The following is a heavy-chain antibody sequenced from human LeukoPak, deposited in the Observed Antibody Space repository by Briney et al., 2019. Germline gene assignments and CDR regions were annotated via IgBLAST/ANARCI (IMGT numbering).Heavy chain of an antibody. Sequence: ASVKVSCKACGYTFTGYYMHWLRQAPGQGLEWMGWINPNSGGTNYAQKFQGRVTMTRDTSISTAYMELSRLRSDDTAVYYCASVGGSYYGGGDYWGQGTLVTVSS. CDR2: INPNSGGT. CDR1: GYTFTGYY. CDR3: ASVGGSYYGGGDY. V-gene: IGHV1-2*02. D-gene: IGHD1-26*01. J-gene: IGHJ4*02.